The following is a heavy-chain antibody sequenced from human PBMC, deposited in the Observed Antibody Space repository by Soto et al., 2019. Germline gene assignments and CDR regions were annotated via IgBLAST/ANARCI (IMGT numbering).Heavy chain of an antibody. CDR1: GFTFSSYA. J-gene: IGHJ2*01. D-gene: IGHD3-3*01. V-gene: IGHV3-23*01. CDR3: AKQYFWSGYYTSSWYFDL. Sequence: GGSLRLSCAASGFTFSSYAMSWVRQAPGKGLEWVSAISGSGGSTYYADSVKGRFTISRDNSKNTLYLQMNSLRAEDTAVYYCAKQYFWSGYYTSSWYFDLWGRGTLVTVSS. CDR2: ISGSGGST.